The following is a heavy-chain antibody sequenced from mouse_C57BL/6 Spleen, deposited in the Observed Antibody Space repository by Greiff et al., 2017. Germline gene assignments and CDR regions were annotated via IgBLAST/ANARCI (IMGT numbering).Heavy chain of an antibody. CDR1: GYTFTDYE. CDR3: TRQLRLH. J-gene: IGHJ2*01. D-gene: IGHD3-2*02. Sequence: QVQLQQSGAELVRPGASVTLSCKASGYTFTDYEMYWVKQTPVHGLEWIGAIDPETGGTAYNQKFKGKAILTADKSSSTAYMELRSLTSEDSAVYYCTRQLRLHWGQGTTLTVSS. CDR2: IDPETGGT. V-gene: IGHV1-15*01.